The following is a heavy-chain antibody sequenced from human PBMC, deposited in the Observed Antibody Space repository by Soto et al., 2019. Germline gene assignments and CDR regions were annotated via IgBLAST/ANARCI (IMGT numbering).Heavy chain of an antibody. D-gene: IGHD6-13*01. Sequence: EVQLVESGGGLVQPGGSLRLSCAASGFTFSSYWMHWVRQAPGKGLVWVSRINSDGSSTSYADSVKGRFTISRDNAKNTLYLQTNSLRAEDTAVKYGARDGAAAGLPSYYYYYYMDVWGKGTTVTVSS. J-gene: IGHJ6*03. CDR3: ARDGAAAGLPSYYYYYYMDV. V-gene: IGHV3-74*01. CDR2: INSDGSST. CDR1: GFTFSSYW.